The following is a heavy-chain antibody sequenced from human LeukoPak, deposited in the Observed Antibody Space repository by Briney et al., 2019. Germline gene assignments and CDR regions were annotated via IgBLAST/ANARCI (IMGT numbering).Heavy chain of an antibody. CDR2: ISWDGGST. Sequence: GGSLRLSCAASGFTFDDYAMHWVRQAPGKGLEWVSLISWDGGSTYYADPVKGRFTISRDNSKNSLYLQMNSLRAEDTALYYCAKDISIAAAGYFDYWGQGTLVTVSS. J-gene: IGHJ4*02. CDR3: AKDISIAAAGYFDY. D-gene: IGHD6-13*01. V-gene: IGHV3-43D*03. CDR1: GFTFDDYA.